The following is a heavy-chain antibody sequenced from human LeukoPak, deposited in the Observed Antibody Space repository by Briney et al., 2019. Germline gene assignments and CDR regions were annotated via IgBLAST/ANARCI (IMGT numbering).Heavy chain of an antibody. CDR1: GYTFTSYG. CDR2: ISAYNGNT. D-gene: IGHD6-19*01. CDR3: AGDLGQWLVGLTLDY. V-gene: IGHV1-18*01. J-gene: IGHJ4*02. Sequence: ASVKVSCKASGYTFTSYGISWVRQAPGQGLEWMGWISAYNGNTNYAQKLQGRVTMTTDTSTSTAYMELRSLRSDDTAVYYCAGDLGQWLVGLTLDYWGQGTLVTVSS.